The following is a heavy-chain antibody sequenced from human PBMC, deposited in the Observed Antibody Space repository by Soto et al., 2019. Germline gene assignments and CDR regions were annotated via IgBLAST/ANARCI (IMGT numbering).Heavy chain of an antibody. CDR1: GITISNYP. V-gene: IGHV3-23*01. CDR3: VKDEGGNPSTEPH. J-gene: IGHJ4*02. D-gene: IGHD2-15*01. Sequence: EVQLLESGGGLVQPGGSLRLSCAASGITISNYPMSWVRQAPGKGLDWVSGISGSGDRTYYADSAKGRFTISKDFSKNSLSLQLDSLRAEDTAVYFCVKDEGGNPSTEPHWGQGTLVTVSS. CDR2: ISGSGDRT.